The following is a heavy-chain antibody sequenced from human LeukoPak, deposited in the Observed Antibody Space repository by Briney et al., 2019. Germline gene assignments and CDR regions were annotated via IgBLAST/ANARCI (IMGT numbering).Heavy chain of an antibody. CDR1: GGSISSYY. D-gene: IGHD5-24*01. CDR2: IHYSGST. J-gene: IGHJ4*02. V-gene: IGHV4-59*01. Sequence: SETLSLTCTVSGGSISSYYWSWIRQPPGKGLEWIGYIHYSGSTNHNPSLKSRVTISVDTSKNQFSLKLTSVTAADTAMYYCARCDGRYYFDYWGQGTLVTVSS. CDR3: ARCDGRYYFDY.